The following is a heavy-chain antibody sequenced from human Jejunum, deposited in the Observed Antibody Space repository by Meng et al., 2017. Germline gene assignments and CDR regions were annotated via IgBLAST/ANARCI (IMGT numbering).Heavy chain of an antibody. CDR2: INPNSGGT. CDR1: GYTFTGYY. J-gene: IGHJ4*02. Sequence: ASVKVSCKASGYTFTGYYMHWVRQAPGQGLEWMGWINPNSGGTNYAQKFQGRVTMTRDTSISTAYMELSRLRSDDTAVYYCARGEYSSGWTAAGGYCDYWGQGTLVTVSS. D-gene: IGHD6-19*01. V-gene: IGHV1-2*02. CDR3: ARGEYSSGWTAAGGYCDY.